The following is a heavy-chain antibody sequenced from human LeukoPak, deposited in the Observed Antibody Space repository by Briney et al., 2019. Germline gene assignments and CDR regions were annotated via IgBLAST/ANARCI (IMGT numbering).Heavy chain of an antibody. J-gene: IGHJ4*02. Sequence: ASVKVSCKASGYTFTSYGISWVRQAPGQGLEWMGWVSAYNGNTNYAQKLQGRVTMTTDTSTSTAYMELRSLRSDDTAVYYCARPNQEVVDWPDPPYYFDYWGQGTLVTVSS. D-gene: IGHD3-9*01. V-gene: IGHV1-18*01. CDR3: ARPNQEVVDWPDPPYYFDY. CDR1: GYTFTSYG. CDR2: VSAYNGNT.